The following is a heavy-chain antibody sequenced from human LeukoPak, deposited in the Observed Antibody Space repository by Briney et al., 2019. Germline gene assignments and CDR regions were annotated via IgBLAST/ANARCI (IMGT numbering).Heavy chain of an antibody. D-gene: IGHD6-13*01. J-gene: IGHJ4*02. CDR1: GASISNHNW. CDR2: IYYSGST. V-gene: IGHV4-4*02. Sequence: SETLSLTCAVSGASISNHNWWWSWVRQPPGKGLEWIGEIYYSGSTKYNPSLKSRVTMSVDKSKNQYSLKLSSVSAADTAVYYCASAEPRGIIWYPYWGQGTLVTVSS. CDR3: ASAEPRGIIWYPY.